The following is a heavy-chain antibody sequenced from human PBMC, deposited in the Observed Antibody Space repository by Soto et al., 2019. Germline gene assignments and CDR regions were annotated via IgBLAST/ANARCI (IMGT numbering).Heavy chain of an antibody. V-gene: IGHV4-38-2*02. J-gene: IGHJ6*04. CDR2: IYHSGST. Sequence: SETLSLTCAVSGYSISSGYYWGWIRQPPGKGLEWIGSIYHSGSTYYNPSLKSRVTISVDTSKNQFSLKLSSVTAADTAVYYCARERWIQLWLRAGDYYYGMDVWGKGTTVTVSS. CDR1: GYSISSGYY. CDR3: ARERWIQLWLRAGDYYYGMDV. D-gene: IGHD5-18*01.